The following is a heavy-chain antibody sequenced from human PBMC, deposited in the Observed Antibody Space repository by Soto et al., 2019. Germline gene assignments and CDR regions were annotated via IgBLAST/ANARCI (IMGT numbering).Heavy chain of an antibody. CDR1: GGTFSSHS. CDR3: ATGSFTSTGGRIGYHYNAMDV. D-gene: IGHD1-1*01. Sequence: SVKVSWKSSGGTFSSHSINWVRQAPVQGLEWMGGIIPIFGPANFAKKFQGRVTITADESTTTAYMELSSLTSEDTAVYYCATGSFTSTGGRIGYHYNAMDVWGQGTTVTVSS. CDR2: IIPIFGPA. J-gene: IGHJ6*02. V-gene: IGHV1-69*01.